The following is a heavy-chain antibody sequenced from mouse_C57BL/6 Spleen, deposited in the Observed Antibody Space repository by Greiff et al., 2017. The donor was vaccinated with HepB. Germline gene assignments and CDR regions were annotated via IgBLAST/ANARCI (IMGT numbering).Heavy chain of an antibody. CDR1: GYAFSSSW. CDR2: IYPGDGDT. CDR3: ARSSSGYDYFDY. D-gene: IGHD3-2*02. J-gene: IGHJ2*01. V-gene: IGHV1-82*01. Sequence: VQLQQSGPELVKPGASVKISCKASGYAFSSSWMNWVKQRPGKGLEWIGRIYPGDGDTNYNGKFKGKATLTADNSSSTAYMQLSSLTSEDSAVYFCARSSSGYDYFDYWGQGTTLTVSS.